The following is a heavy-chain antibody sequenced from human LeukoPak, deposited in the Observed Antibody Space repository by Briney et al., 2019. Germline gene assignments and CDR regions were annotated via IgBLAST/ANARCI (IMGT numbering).Heavy chain of an antibody. V-gene: IGHV3-23*01. CDR3: AKDPRAPPYYYYGMDV. J-gene: IGHJ6*02. Sequence: GGSLRLSCAASGFTFSFYAMSWVRQAPGKGLEWVSVISGSGGSTYYADSVKGRFTISRDNSKNTLYLQMNSLRAEDTAVNYCAKDPRAPPYYYYGMDVWGQGTTVTVSS. CDR2: ISGSGGST. CDR1: GFTFSFYA.